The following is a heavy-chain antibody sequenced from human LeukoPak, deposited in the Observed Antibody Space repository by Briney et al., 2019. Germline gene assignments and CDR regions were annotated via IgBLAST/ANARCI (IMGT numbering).Heavy chain of an antibody. D-gene: IGHD3-22*01. Sequence: ASVKVSCKASGYTFTSYAVHWVRQAPGQRLEWMGWINAGNGNTKYSQKFQGRVTITRDTSASTAYVELSSLRSEDTAVYYCAREDYYDSSGYSPYYYYGMDVWGQGTTVTVSS. CDR3: AREDYYDSSGYSPYYYYGMDV. V-gene: IGHV1-3*01. CDR1: GYTFTSYA. J-gene: IGHJ6*02. CDR2: INAGNGNT.